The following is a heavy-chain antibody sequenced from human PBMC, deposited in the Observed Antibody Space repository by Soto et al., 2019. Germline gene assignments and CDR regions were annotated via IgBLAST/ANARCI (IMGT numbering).Heavy chain of an antibody. CDR2: LSAYNRHT. J-gene: IGHJ4*01. CDR3: ARDKGIQLWSFIGYYDDSSGYSGGDY. D-gene: IGHD3-22*01. CDR1: GYTFTSYG. V-gene: IGHV1-18*01. Sequence: ASVKVSCKASGYTFTSYGISWVRQAPGQGLVWVGCLSAYNRHTNYAQKLQGRVTMTTDTSTSTDYMELRSLGADDTAVYYWARDKGIQLWSFIGYYDDSSGYSGGDYWG.